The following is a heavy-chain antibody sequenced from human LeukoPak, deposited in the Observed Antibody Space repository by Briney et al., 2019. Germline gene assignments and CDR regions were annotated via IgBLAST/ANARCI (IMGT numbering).Heavy chain of an antibody. CDR3: AKGSGSSCYTPCDY. D-gene: IGHD2-15*01. CDR1: GLTFRNYA. V-gene: IGHV3-23*01. J-gene: IGHJ4*02. Sequence: GGSLRLSCAASGLTFRNYAMSWVRQAPGKGLEWVSVICANDGNTYYADAVKGRFTISRDNSKDTLYLQMDSLRAEDTAVYYCAKGSGSSCYTPCDYWGQGILVTVSS. CDR2: ICANDGNT.